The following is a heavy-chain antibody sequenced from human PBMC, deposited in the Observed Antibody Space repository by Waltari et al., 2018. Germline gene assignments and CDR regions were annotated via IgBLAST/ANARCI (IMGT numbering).Heavy chain of an antibody. CDR2: IYHSGTT. CDR3: AGSIAVAAPNWFDP. CDR1: GGSISSGGYS. Sequence: QLQLQESGSGLVKPSQTLSLTCAVSGGSISSGGYSWSWIRQPPGKGLEWIGYIYHSGTTYSNPSLKSRVTISVDWSKNQFSLKLSSVTAADTAVYYCAGSIAVAAPNWFDPWGQGTLVTVSS. D-gene: IGHD6-19*01. V-gene: IGHV4-30-2*01. J-gene: IGHJ5*02.